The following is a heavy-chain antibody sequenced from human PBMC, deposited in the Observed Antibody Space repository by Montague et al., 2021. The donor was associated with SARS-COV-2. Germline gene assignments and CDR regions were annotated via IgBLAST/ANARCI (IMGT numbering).Heavy chain of an antibody. V-gene: IGHV4-59*02. D-gene: IGHD6-13*01. Sequence: SETLSLTCTVSGASVSSSDWGWIRQSPGKGLEWIGCFYSVGSTDYNPSLKSRVTISRDTSKNQFSLKVRSVAAADTAIYYCARETMTAGAFDIWGQGTMVTVSS. CDR1: GASVSSSD. J-gene: IGHJ3*02. CDR2: FYSVGST. CDR3: ARETMTAGAFDI.